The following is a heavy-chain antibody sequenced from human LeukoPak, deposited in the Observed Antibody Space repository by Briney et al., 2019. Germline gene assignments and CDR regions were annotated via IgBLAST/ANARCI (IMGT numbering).Heavy chain of an antibody. CDR3: ARRERFLEWSPFDY. CDR1: GGTFIIYA. CDR2: IIPIFGTA. J-gene: IGHJ4*02. Sequence: SVKVSSKASGGTFIIYAISGVRQAPGQGLEWMGGIIPIFGTANYAQKFQGRVTITADESTSTAYMELRRLRSEDTAVYYCARRERFLEWSPFDYWGQGTLVTVSS. V-gene: IGHV1-69*13. D-gene: IGHD3-3*01.